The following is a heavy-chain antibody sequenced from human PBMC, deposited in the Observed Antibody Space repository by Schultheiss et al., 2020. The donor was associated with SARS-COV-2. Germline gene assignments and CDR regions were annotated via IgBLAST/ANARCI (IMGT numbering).Heavy chain of an antibody. V-gene: IGHV4-61*08. CDR1: GGSISSGGYY. J-gene: IGHJ3*01. CDR3: ATAGITGTKANFGV. Sequence: SETLSLTCTVSGGSISSGGYYWSWIRQPPGKGLEWIGYIYYNGRTNYSPSLKSRVTILVDSSTNQVSLTLRSVAAADTAVYYCATAGITGTKANFGVWGQGTMVTVSS. D-gene: IGHD1-20*01. CDR2: IYYNGRT.